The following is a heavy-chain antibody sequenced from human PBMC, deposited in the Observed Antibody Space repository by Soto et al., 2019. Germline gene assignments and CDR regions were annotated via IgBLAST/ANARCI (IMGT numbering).Heavy chain of an antibody. Sequence: EVQLLESGGGLVQPGGSLRLSCAASGFTFSSYAMSWVRQAPGKGLEWVSAISGSGGNTYYADSVKGRFTISRDNSKNTLFLQMTSLRAEDTAVYYCAQEPSRRGGCFDYWGQGTLVTVSS. CDR1: GFTFSSYA. CDR3: AQEPSRRGGCFDY. V-gene: IGHV3-23*01. D-gene: IGHD6-19*01. J-gene: IGHJ4*02. CDR2: ISGSGGNT.